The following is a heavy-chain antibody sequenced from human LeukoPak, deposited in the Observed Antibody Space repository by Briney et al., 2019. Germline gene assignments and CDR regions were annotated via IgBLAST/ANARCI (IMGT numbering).Heavy chain of an antibody. CDR1: GFTFSNHA. CDR2: INISGGST. CDR3: ARGGPDSSDYSSLFDY. J-gene: IGHJ4*02. V-gene: IGHV3-23*01. Sequence: GGSLRLSCAASGFTFSNHAMSWVRQAPGKGLEWASTINISGGSTFYADSVRGRFTISRDNAKNTLHLQMTSLRAEDTAVYYCARGGPDSSDYSSLFDYWGRGILVTVSS. D-gene: IGHD3-22*01.